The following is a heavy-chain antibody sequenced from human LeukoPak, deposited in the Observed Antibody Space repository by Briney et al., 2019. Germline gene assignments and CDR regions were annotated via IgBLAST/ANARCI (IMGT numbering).Heavy chain of an antibody. CDR1: GFTFSNYE. J-gene: IGHJ4*02. V-gene: IGHV3-48*03. CDR3: ARDLDIVGGRAGDY. CDR2: ISISGTTI. Sequence: GGPLRLSCAASGFTFSNYEMNWVRQAPGKGLEWLSHISISGTTIHYADSVKGRFTISRDNAKKSLYLQMNSLRAEDTAVYYCARDLDIVGGRAGDYWGQGTLVTVSS. D-gene: IGHD5-12*01.